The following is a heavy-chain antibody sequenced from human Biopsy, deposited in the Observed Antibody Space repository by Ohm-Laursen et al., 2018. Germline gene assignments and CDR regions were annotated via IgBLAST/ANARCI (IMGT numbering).Heavy chain of an antibody. CDR1: GGSFSGTY. Sequence: SDTLSLTCAVSGGSFSGTYWSWIRQTPGKGLEWIGEINHSGSTKYNPSFESRVTISVGTSKNQFSLNLSSVTAADTAIYYCARGMRSSGWPYFDSWGQGTLVTVSS. D-gene: IGHD6-19*01. CDR2: INHSGST. V-gene: IGHV4-34*01. CDR3: ARGMRSSGWPYFDS. J-gene: IGHJ4*02.